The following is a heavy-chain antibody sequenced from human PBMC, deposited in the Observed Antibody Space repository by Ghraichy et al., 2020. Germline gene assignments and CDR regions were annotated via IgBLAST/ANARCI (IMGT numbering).Heavy chain of an antibody. V-gene: IGHV5-51*01. CDR1: GYSFTSYW. J-gene: IGHJ3*02. CDR2: IYPGDSDT. Sequence: GESLNISCKGSGYSFTSYWIGWVRQMPGKGLEWMGIIYPGDSDTRYSPSFQGQVTISADKSISTAYLQWSSLKASDTAMYYCARLGRGAIVVVVAATRAFDIWGQGTMVTVSS. CDR3: ARLGRGAIVVVVAATRAFDI. D-gene: IGHD2-15*01.